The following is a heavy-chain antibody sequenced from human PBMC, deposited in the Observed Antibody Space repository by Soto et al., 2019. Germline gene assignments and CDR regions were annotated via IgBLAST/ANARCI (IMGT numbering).Heavy chain of an antibody. J-gene: IGHJ5*02. D-gene: IGHD1-7*01. V-gene: IGHV3-30*18. CDR1: GFTFSSYG. CDR3: AKDRYNWNYPNWYDP. Sequence: GSLRLSCAASGFTFSSYGMHWVRQAPGKGLEWVAVISYDGSNKYYADSVKGRFTISRDNSKNTLYLQMNSLRAEDTAVYYCAKDRYNWNYPNWYDPWGQGTLVTVSS. CDR2: ISYDGSNK.